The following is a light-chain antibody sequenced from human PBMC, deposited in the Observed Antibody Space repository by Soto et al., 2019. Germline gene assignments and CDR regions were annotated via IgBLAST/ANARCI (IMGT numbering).Light chain of an antibody. CDR2: SNT. CDR3: QSYDSGVTGSV. V-gene: IGLV1-40*01. Sequence: QSVLTPPPSVSGAPGQTVTISCTGSSSNIWAGFDVHWYQQVPGTAPKLVLYSNTARPSRVPDRFSGSRSGSSGSLAITGLQPEDEADYYCQSYDSGVTGSVFGTGTKLTVL. J-gene: IGLJ1*01. CDR1: SSNIWAGFD.